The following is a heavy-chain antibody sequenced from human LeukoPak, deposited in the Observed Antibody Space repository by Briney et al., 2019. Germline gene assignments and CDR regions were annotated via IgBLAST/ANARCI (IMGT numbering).Heavy chain of an antibody. D-gene: IGHD6-19*01. J-gene: IGHJ4*02. CDR3: ARSLAVAVAGAGHDY. CDR2: NIPMFDIV. Sequence: GASVKVSCKASGGTSSTYGINWVRQAPGQGLEWMGRNIPMFDIVNYAQKFQGRLTISTDESTSTAYMELSSLTSKDTAVYYCARSLAVAVAGAGHDYWGRGTLVTVSS. V-gene: IGHV1-69*05. CDR1: GGTSSTYG.